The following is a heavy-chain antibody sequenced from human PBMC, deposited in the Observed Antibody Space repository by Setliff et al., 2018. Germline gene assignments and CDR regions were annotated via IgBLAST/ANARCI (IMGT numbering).Heavy chain of an antibody. CDR2: IGGRGIST. CDR3: ARDRDAYGDYCPFDY. CDR1: GFTFSSDP. V-gene: IGHV3-48*01. Sequence: GGSLRLSCAASGFTFSSDPMNWVRQAPGKGLEWVSGIGGRGISTYYADSVKGRFTISRDNAKNSLYLQMNGLRAEDTAVYYCARDRDAYGDYCPFDYWGQGTLVTVSS. D-gene: IGHD4-17*01. J-gene: IGHJ4*02.